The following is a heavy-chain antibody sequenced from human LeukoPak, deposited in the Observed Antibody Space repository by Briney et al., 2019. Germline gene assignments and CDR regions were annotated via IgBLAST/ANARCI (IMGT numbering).Heavy chain of an antibody. V-gene: IGHV4-59*08. J-gene: IGHJ4*02. CDR1: GGSISGYY. CDR2: IYYTGNT. CDR3: ARHPRASFDS. Sequence: SETLSLTCPVSGGSISGYYWSWLRQPPGRRLEWIGYIYYTGNTTYNPSLKSRVTISIDRSKNLFSLKSTSVTVADTAVYFCARHPRASFDSWGQGNLVTVSS.